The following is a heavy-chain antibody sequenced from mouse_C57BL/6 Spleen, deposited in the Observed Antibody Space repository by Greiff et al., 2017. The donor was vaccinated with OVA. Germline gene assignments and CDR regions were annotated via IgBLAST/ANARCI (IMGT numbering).Heavy chain of an antibody. CDR2: IYPGSGNT. D-gene: IGHD2-5*01. CDR1: GYTFTDYY. CDR3: ARPYYSNWDFDY. Sequence: QVQLQQSGAELVRPGASVKLSCKASGYTFTDYYINWVKQRPGQGLEWIARIYPGSGNTYYNEKFKGKATLTAEKSSSTAYMQLSSLTSEDSAVYFCARPYYSNWDFDYWGQGTTLTVSS. J-gene: IGHJ2*01. V-gene: IGHV1-76*01.